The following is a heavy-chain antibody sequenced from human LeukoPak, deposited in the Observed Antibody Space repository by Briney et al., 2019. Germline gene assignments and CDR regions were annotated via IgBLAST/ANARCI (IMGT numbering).Heavy chain of an antibody. CDR2: ISDDGSKK. V-gene: IGHV3-30*18. CDR3: AKDTGFGESSSWVDY. J-gene: IGHJ4*02. Sequence: GGSLRLSCAASGFSFSSYGMHWVRQAPGKGLEWLAVISDDGSKKNYADSVKGRFTISRDNSKNTLYLQMNSPRPEDTAVYYCAKDTGFGESSSWVDYWGQGTLVTVSS. D-gene: IGHD3-10*01. CDR1: GFSFSSYG.